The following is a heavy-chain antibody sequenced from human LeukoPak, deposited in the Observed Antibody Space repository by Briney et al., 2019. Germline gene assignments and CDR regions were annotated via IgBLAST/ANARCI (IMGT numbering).Heavy chain of an antibody. CDR3: ARGYGSGNYYLNG. Sequence: TRGESLKISCKSSGYTFTTYWIGWVRQMPGKGLEWMGIIYPGDSDTRYSPSFQGQVTISADKSISTAYLQWSSLKASDTAMYYCARGYGSGNYYLNGWGQGTLVTVSS. V-gene: IGHV5-51*01. CDR2: IYPGDSDT. D-gene: IGHD3-10*01. CDR1: GYTFTTYW. J-gene: IGHJ1*01.